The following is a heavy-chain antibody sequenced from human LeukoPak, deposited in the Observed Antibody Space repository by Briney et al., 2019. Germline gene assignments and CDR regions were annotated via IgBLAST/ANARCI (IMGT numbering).Heavy chain of an antibody. CDR2: IYYSGST. J-gene: IGHJ6*03. CDR1: GGSISSSTYY. V-gene: IGHV4-39*01. D-gene: IGHD3-16*01. Sequence: PSETLSLTCTVSGGSISSSTYYWGWIRQPPGKGLEWIGSIYYSGSTYYNPSLKSRVTISVDTSKNQFSLKLSSVTAADTAVYYCARLKRRLAPMDVWGKGTTVTISS. CDR3: ARLKRRLAPMDV.